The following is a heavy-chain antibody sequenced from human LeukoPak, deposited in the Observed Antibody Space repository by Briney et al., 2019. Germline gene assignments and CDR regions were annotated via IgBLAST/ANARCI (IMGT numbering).Heavy chain of an antibody. Sequence: SETLSLTCAVYGGSFSGYYWSWIRQPPGKGLEWIGEINHSGSTNYNPSLKSRVTISVDTSKNQFSLKLSSVTAADTAVYYCARHMARNYAGIDYWGQGTPVTVSS. D-gene: IGHD1-7*01. J-gene: IGHJ4*02. CDR2: INHSGST. CDR3: ARHMARNYAGIDY. V-gene: IGHV4-34*01. CDR1: GGSFSGYY.